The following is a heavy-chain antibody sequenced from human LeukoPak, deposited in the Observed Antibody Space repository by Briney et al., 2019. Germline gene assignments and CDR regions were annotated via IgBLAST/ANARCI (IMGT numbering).Heavy chain of an antibody. CDR2: ISGSGGST. Sequence: GGSLRLSCAASGFTFSSYAMSWVRQAPGKGLEWVSAISGSGGSTYYADSVKGRFTISRDNSENTLYLQMNSLRAEDTAVYYCAKDRGYYYDSSGPDAFDIWGQGTMVTVSS. CDR3: AKDRGYYYDSSGPDAFDI. J-gene: IGHJ3*02. D-gene: IGHD3-22*01. CDR1: GFTFSSYA. V-gene: IGHV3-23*01.